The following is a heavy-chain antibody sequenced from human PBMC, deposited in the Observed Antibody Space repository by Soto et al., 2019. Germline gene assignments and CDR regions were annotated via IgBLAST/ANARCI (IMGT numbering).Heavy chain of an antibody. J-gene: IGHJ4*02. Sequence: PSETLSLTCTVSGGSISSSSYYWGWIRQPPGKGLEWIGSIYYSGSTYYNPSLKSRVTISVDTSKNQFSLKLSSVTAADTAVYYCARHEAAGRPSYYFDYWGQGTLVTVSS. CDR3: ARHEAAGRPSYYFDY. D-gene: IGHD6-13*01. CDR2: IYYSGST. CDR1: GGSISSSSYY. V-gene: IGHV4-39*01.